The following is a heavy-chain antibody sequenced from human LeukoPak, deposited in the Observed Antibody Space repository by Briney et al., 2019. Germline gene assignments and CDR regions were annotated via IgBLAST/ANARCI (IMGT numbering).Heavy chain of an antibody. Sequence: GGSLRLSCAASGFTFSSYTIHWVRQLPGKGLEWVAVISFDGSNKYYADSVKGRFTISRDNSKNTLYLQMNSLRAEDTAVYYCAREELGSSLGFDPWGQGTLVTVSS. J-gene: IGHJ5*02. V-gene: IGHV3-30-3*01. CDR3: AREELGSSLGFDP. CDR2: ISFDGSNK. CDR1: GFTFSSYT. D-gene: IGHD3-16*01.